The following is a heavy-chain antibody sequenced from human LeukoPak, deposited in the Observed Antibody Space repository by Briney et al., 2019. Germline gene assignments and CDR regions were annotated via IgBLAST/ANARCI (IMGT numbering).Heavy chain of an antibody. CDR1: GYTLTGLS. D-gene: IGHD6-13*01. CDR3: ATVKPLRSSSWGLMEMSN. Sequence: ASVKVSCKVSGYTLTGLSMHWVRQAPGKGLEWMGGFDPEDGETIYAQKFQGRVTMTEDTSTDTAYMELSSLRSEDTAVYYCATVKPLRSSSWGLMEMSNWGQGTLVTVSS. J-gene: IGHJ4*02. CDR2: FDPEDGET. V-gene: IGHV1-24*01.